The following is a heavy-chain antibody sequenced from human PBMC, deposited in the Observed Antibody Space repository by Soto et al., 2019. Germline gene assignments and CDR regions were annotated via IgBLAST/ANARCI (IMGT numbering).Heavy chain of an antibody. CDR2: IKQDGSEK. V-gene: IGHV3-7*01. CDR3: ARRATTSAGYFDL. D-gene: IGHD1-26*01. CDR1: GFTFSNYW. Sequence: GGSLRLSCAASGFTFSNYWMSWVRQAPGKGLEWVANIKQDGSEKNYKDSVKGRLTISRDNAKNSLSLQMNSLRAEDTAVYYCARRATTSAGYFDLWGHGTLVTVSS. J-gene: IGHJ2*01.